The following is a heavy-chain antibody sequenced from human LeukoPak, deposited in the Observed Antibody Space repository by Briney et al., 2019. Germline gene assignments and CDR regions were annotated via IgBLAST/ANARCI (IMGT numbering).Heavy chain of an antibody. V-gene: IGHV1-2*02. Sequence: ASVKVSCKASGYTFTGYYMHWVRQAPGQGLEWMGWINPNSGGTNYAQKFQGRVTMTRDTPISTAYMELSRLRSDDTAVYYCASSGYSSGWSNFDYWGQGTLVTVSS. CDR3: ASSGYSSGWSNFDY. CDR2: INPNSGGT. D-gene: IGHD6-19*01. CDR1: GYTFTGYY. J-gene: IGHJ4*02.